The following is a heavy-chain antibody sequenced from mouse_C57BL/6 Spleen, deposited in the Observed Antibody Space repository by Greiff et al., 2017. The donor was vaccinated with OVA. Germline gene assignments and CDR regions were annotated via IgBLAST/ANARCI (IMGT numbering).Heavy chain of an antibody. V-gene: IGHV1-69*01. CDR1: GYTFTSYW. Sequence: VQLQQPGAELVMPGASVKLSCKASGYTFTSYWMHWVKQRPGQGLEWIGEIDPSDSYTNYNQKFKGKSTLTVDKSSSTAYMQLSSLTSEDSAVYYCARKKDYSNPYAMDYWGQGTSVTVSS. J-gene: IGHJ4*01. CDR2: IDPSDSYT. D-gene: IGHD2-5*01. CDR3: ARKKDYSNPYAMDY.